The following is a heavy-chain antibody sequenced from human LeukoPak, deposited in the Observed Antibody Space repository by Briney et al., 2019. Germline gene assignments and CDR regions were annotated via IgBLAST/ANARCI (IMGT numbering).Heavy chain of an antibody. D-gene: IGHD2-21*01. CDR1: GSTFSTYS. Sequence: PGGSLRLSCAASGSTFSTYSMNWVRRAPGKGLEWVSYISSSSTTIYFADSVKGRFTISRDNAKNSLYLQMNSLRAEDTAVYHCARRSYSHDAFDIWGQGTMVTVSS. V-gene: IGHV3-48*01. CDR3: ARRSYSHDAFDI. J-gene: IGHJ3*02. CDR2: ISSSSTTI.